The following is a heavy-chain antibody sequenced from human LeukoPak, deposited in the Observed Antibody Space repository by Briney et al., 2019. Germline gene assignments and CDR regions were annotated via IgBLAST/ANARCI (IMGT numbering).Heavy chain of an antibody. Sequence: GGSLRLSCAASGFAFREYWMHWVRQTPGTGLMWVARINDGGTYTAYADSVKGRFTVSRDNAENTLYLQMNSLRAEDTALYYCARGQTTTLGYYYYYGMDVWGQGTTVTVSS. D-gene: IGHD1-7*01. V-gene: IGHV3-74*01. CDR1: GFAFREYW. J-gene: IGHJ6*02. CDR2: INDGGTYT. CDR3: ARGQTTTLGYYYYYGMDV.